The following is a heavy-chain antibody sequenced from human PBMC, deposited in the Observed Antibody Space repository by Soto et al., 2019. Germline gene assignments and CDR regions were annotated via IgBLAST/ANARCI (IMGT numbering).Heavy chain of an antibody. V-gene: IGHV1-18*01. CDR2: ISSYNGNT. Sequence: QVQLVQSGAEVKKPGASVKVSCKASGYTFTSYGISWVRQAPGQGLQWMGWISSYNGNTKYAQKLQGRVTMTTDTASSTSDLELRRLRSEDTAVYWCAREPNYFDCWGQGTLVTDAS. CDR3: AREPNYFDC. J-gene: IGHJ4*02. CDR1: GYTFTSYG.